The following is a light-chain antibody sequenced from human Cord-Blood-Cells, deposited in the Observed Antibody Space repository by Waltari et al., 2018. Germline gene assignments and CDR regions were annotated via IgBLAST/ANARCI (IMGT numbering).Light chain of an antibody. CDR2: LGS. CDR1: QSLLHSNGYNY. V-gene: IGKV2-28*01. CDR3: MQALQTPPT. J-gene: IGKJ4*01. Sequence: DIVMTQSPLSLPVTPGERASIPCRSSQSLLHSNGYNYLDWYLQKPGQSPQLLIYLGSNRASGVPDRFSGSGSGTDFTLKISRVEAEDVGVYYCMQALQTPPTFGGGTKVEIK.